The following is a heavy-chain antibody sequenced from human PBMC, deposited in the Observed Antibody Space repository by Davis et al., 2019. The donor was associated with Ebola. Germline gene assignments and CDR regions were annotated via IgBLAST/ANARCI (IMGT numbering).Heavy chain of an antibody. CDR1: GFTFSNYT. Sequence: GGSLRLSCAASGFTFSNYTVHWVRQAPGKGLEWVAVISYDGVYKYYADSVKGRFSISRDNSKNTLFLQMNSLRVEDTALYYCAKNMYYDFWTDYSGDYDYGMDVWGKGTTVTVSS. CDR3: AKNMYYDFWTDYSGDYDYGMDV. D-gene: IGHD3-3*01. J-gene: IGHJ6*04. CDR2: ISYDGVYK. V-gene: IGHV3-30*04.